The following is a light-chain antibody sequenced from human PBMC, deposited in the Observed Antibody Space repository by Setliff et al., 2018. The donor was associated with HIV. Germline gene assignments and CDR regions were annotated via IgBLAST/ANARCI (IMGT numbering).Light chain of an antibody. CDR1: SSDIGSYDS. CDR3: SSSTASAPYV. Sequence: QSVLTQPASLSGPPGQSITTACTGSSSDIGSYDSISWYQQLPGKAPEVVIFDVTSRPSGVSVRFSGSKSGNTASLTISGLQAEDEGDYYCSSSTASAPYVFGTGTKVTVL. J-gene: IGLJ1*01. V-gene: IGLV2-14*01. CDR2: DVT.